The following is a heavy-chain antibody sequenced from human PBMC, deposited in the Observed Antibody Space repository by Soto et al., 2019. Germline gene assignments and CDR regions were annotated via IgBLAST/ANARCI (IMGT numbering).Heavy chain of an antibody. V-gene: IGHV3-33*01. D-gene: IGHD6-19*01. Sequence: GGSLRLSCAASGFTFSSCGMHWVRQAPGKGLEWVAVIWYDGSNKYYADSVKGRFTISRDNSKNTLYLQMNSLRAEDTAVYYCAREERWLDAAFYIWGQGTMVTVSS. CDR2: IWYDGSNK. J-gene: IGHJ3*02. CDR1: GFTFSSCG. CDR3: AREERWLDAAFYI.